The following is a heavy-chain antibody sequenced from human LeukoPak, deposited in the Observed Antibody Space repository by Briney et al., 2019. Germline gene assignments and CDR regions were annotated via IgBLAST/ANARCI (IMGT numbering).Heavy chain of an antibody. CDR3: ARARDCTNGVCYPPSGY. D-gene: IGHD2-8*01. V-gene: IGHV3-23*01. CDR2: ISGSGGST. J-gene: IGHJ4*02. Sequence: PGGSLRLSCAVSGFTFSSYAMSWVRQAPGKGLEWVSAISGSGGSTYYADSVKGRFTISRDNSNNTLYLQMNSLRAEDTAVYYCARARDCTNGVCYPPSGYWGQGTLVTVSS. CDR1: GFTFSSYA.